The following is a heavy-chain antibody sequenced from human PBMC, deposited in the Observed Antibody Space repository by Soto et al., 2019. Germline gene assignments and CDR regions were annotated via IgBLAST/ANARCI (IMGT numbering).Heavy chain of an antibody. Sequence: PGESLKISCKGSGYSFTSYWIGWVRQMPGKGLEWMGIIYPGDSDTRYSPSFQGQVTISADKSISTAYLQWSSLKASDTAMYYCARRRGSRSYYYYYGMDVWGQGTTVTVSS. CDR1: GYSFTSYW. CDR2: IYPGDSDT. J-gene: IGHJ6*02. CDR3: ARRRGSRSYYYYYGMDV. D-gene: IGHD6-13*01. V-gene: IGHV5-51*01.